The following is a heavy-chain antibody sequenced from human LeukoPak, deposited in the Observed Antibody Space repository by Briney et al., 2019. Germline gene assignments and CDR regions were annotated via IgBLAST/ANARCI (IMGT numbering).Heavy chain of an antibody. D-gene: IGHD3-22*01. CDR2: IIPIFGTA. V-gene: IGHV1-69*13. CDR1: GGTFSSYA. CDR3: ARVETYYYDSSGQGWFDP. J-gene: IGHJ5*02. Sequence: SVKVSCKASGGTFSSYAISWVRQAPGQGLEWIGGIIPIFGTANYAQKFHGRVTITADESTSTAYMELSSLRSEDTAVFYCARVETYYYDSSGQGWFDPWGQGTLVTVSS.